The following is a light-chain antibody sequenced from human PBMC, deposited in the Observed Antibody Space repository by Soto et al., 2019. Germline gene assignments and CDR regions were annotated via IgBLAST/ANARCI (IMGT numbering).Light chain of an antibody. J-gene: IGKJ5*01. CDR2: DAS. CDR1: QDISDV. V-gene: IGKV1-33*01. CDR3: QHYGAAPIT. Sequence: DIQMTQSPSALSASVGDRVTINCQASQDISDVLNWYQQQPGKAPKVLIYDASKLQTGVPSRFSGRGSGKDFTFTISRLEPEDFALYYCQHYGAAPITFGQGTRLEIK.